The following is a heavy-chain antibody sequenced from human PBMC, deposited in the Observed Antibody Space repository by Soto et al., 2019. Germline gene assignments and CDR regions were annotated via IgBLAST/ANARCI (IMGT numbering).Heavy chain of an antibody. J-gene: IGHJ4*02. V-gene: IGHV4-59*01. CDR1: GGSISSYY. D-gene: IGHD3-9*01. CDR3: ARARYFDWLLSLDY. CDR2: IYYSGST. Sequence: PSETLSLTCTVSGGSISSYYWSWIRQPPGKGLEWIGYIYYSGSTNYNPSLKSRVTISVDTSKNQFSLKLSSVTAADTAVYYCARARYFDWLLSLDYWGQGTLVTVSS.